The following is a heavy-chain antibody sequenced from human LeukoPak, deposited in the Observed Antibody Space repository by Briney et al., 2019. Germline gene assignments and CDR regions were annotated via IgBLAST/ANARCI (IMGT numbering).Heavy chain of an antibody. CDR1: GFTFSSFA. CDR3: GKDPAIMLPGEDQYLHYIFGMDV. CDR2: ISGRGTTT. Sequence: GASLRLSCAASGFTFSSFAISWVRRAPGKGLEWVAAISGRGTTTHYADSVKGRFTISRDNAQNTLYLQMNSLRADDTAVYYCGKDPAIMLPGEDQYLHYIFGMDVWGQGTTVAVSS. D-gene: IGHD5-24*01. V-gene: IGHV3-23*01. J-gene: IGHJ6*02.